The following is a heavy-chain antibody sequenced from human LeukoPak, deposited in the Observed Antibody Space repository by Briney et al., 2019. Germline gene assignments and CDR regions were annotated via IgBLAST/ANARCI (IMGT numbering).Heavy chain of an antibody. CDR2: IYTSGST. D-gene: IGHD5/OR15-5a*01. CDR3: ARHARWGPRLSPYYYYMDV. J-gene: IGHJ6*03. CDR1: GGSISSGSYY. V-gene: IGHV4-61*02. Sequence: SETLSLTCTVSGGSISSGSYYWSWIRQPAGKGLEWIGRIYTSGSTNYNPSLKSRVTISVDTSKNQFSLKLSSVTAADTAVYYCARHARWGPRLSPYYYYMDVWGKGTTVTISS.